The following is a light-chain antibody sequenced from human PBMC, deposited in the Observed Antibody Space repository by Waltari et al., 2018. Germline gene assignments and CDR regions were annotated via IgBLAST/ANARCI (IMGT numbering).Light chain of an antibody. CDR1: QAIRES. CDR2: GTS. V-gene: IGKV1-NL1*01. Sequence: DIQMTQSPSSLSASVGDRVTITCRASQAIRESLAWYQQTPGKAPKLLLYGTSRLDSGVPVRCSGSGSGTDFTLTITSLQPEDFATDYWKHYYNIPRTCGQGTKVEVK. J-gene: IGKJ1*01. CDR3: KHYYNIPRT.